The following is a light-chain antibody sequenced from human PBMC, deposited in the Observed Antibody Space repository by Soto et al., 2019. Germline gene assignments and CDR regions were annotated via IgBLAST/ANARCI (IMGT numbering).Light chain of an antibody. CDR2: AAS. V-gene: IGKV1-39*01. J-gene: IGKJ4*01. CDR3: QQCFSSPLT. Sequence: DIQMTQSPSSLSASVGDRVTITCRASQSINTYLNWYQQKPGKAPNLLIYAASSLQSGVPSRFSGSGSGTDFTHTINSLQPEDFATYYCQQCFSSPLTFGGGTKVEI. CDR1: QSINTY.